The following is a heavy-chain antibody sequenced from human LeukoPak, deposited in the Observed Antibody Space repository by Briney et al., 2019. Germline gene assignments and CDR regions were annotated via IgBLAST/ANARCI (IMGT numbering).Heavy chain of an antibody. Sequence: ASVKVSCKASGYTFTSYYMHWVRPAPGQGLERMGIINPSGGSTSYAQKFQGRVTMTRDTSTSTVYMELSSLRSEDTAVYYCAREGGLTEGGFDYWGQGTLVTVS. CDR1: GYTFTSYY. CDR3: AREGGLTEGGFDY. J-gene: IGHJ4*02. CDR2: INPSGGST. V-gene: IGHV1-46*01. D-gene: IGHD1-14*01.